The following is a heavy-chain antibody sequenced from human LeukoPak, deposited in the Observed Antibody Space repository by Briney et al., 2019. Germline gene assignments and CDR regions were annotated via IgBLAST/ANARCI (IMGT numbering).Heavy chain of an antibody. CDR1: GYTFSGFW. V-gene: IGHV5-51*01. D-gene: IGHD2-2*01. CDR3: ARLRGSQLLTSYFDS. J-gene: IGHJ4*02. Sequence: GESLKISCKGSGYTFSGFWIVWVRQMPGKGLEWMGIIFGGDSQSRYSPSFQGQVTMSADKSITTAYLQWSSLKASDTAMYYCARLRGSQLLTSYFDSWGQGTLVTVSS. CDR2: IFGGDSQS.